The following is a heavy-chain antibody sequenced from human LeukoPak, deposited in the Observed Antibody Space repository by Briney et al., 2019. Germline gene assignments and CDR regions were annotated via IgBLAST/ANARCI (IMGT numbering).Heavy chain of an antibody. CDR2: IRSKANSYAT. CDR1: GFTFSGSA. CDR3: TRHGSGSYSFDY. V-gene: IGHV3-73*01. D-gene: IGHD1-26*01. Sequence: GGSLRLSCAASGFTFSGSAMHWVHQASGKGLEWVGRIRSKANSYATAYAASVKGRFTISRDDSKNTAYLQMNSLKTEDTAVYYCTRHGSGSYSFDYWGQGTLVTVSS. J-gene: IGHJ4*02.